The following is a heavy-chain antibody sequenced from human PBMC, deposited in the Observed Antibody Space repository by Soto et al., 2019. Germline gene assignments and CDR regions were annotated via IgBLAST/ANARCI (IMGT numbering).Heavy chain of an antibody. Sequence: GESLKISCKVSGDSFNSNWIAWVRQRPGRGLEGMGIIYPIDSDTRYSPSFQGQVTISVDRSVNSALLQWRSLKASDTATYYCARRSAVTTFYFYGMDIWGQGTTVTVSS. J-gene: IGHJ6*02. CDR1: GDSFNSNW. D-gene: IGHD4-17*01. CDR3: ARRSAVTTFYFYGMDI. V-gene: IGHV5-51*01. CDR2: IYPIDSDT.